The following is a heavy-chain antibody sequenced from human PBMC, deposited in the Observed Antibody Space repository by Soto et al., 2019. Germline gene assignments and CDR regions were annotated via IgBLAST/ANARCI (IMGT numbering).Heavy chain of an antibody. D-gene: IGHD3-3*01. CDR3: ARGGVTYYDFWSGSTRESNSFDY. CDR2: IWYDGSNK. Sequence: GGSLRLSCAASGFTFSSYGMHWVRQAPGKGLEWVAVIWYDGSNKYYADSVKGRFTISRDNSKNTLYLQMNSLRAEDTAVYYCARGGVTYYDFWSGSTRESNSFDYWGQGTLVTVSS. J-gene: IGHJ4*02. V-gene: IGHV3-33*01. CDR1: GFTFSSYG.